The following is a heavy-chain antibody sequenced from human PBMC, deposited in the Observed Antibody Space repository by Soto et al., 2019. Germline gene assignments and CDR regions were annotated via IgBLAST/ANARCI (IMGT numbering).Heavy chain of an antibody. CDR2: INAGNGNT. CDR1: GYTFTSDA. D-gene: IGHD2-21*02. V-gene: IGHV1-3*01. Sequence: QVQLVQSGAEVKKPGASVKVSCKASGYTFTSDAMHGVRQAPGPRLEWMGWINAGNGNTKYSQKFQGRVTITRDTSASTAYMELSSLRSEDTAVYYCARSIVVVTAADYWGQGTLVTVSS. J-gene: IGHJ4*02. CDR3: ARSIVVVTAADY.